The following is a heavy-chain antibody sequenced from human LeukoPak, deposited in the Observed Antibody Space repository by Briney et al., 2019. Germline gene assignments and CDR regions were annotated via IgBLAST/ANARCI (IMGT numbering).Heavy chain of an antibody. CDR1: ESTLSNYG. CDR3: ARSAYGDYEGHDALDM. Sequence: GTSLRLSCAASESTLSNYGLHWVRQAPGKGLEWVAVIWNDGSRKYYSDSVKGRVTISREDSNSTLYLQMNSLRAEDTAVYYCARSAYGDYEGHDALDMWGQGTMVTVSS. J-gene: IGHJ3*02. CDR2: IWNDGSRK. V-gene: IGHV3-33*01. D-gene: IGHD4-17*01.